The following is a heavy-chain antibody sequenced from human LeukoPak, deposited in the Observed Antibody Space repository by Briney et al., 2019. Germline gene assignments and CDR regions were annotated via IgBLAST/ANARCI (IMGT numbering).Heavy chain of an antibody. CDR2: IWYEGSNK. D-gene: IGHD3-22*01. CDR1: GFTFNSYG. CDR3: ARDFWYYYDSSGYLGPFDY. J-gene: IGHJ4*02. Sequence: PGGSLRLSCAASGFTFNSYGVECVRGAPGKGLEWVADIWYEGSNKFYADSVKGRFPISRDNSRNTLYLQMNSLRAEDTAVYYCARDFWYYYDSSGYLGPFDYWGQGALVTVSS. V-gene: IGHV3-33*01.